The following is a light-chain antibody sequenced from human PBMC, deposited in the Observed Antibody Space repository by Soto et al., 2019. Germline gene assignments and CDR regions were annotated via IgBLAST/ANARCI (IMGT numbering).Light chain of an antibody. CDR3: AAWDDSLSGPV. J-gene: IGLJ3*02. V-gene: IGLV1-47*01. CDR1: SSNIGSNY. Sequence: QSVLTQPPSASGTPGQRVTISCSGSSSNIGSNYVYWYQQLPGTAPKLLIYRNNQWPSGVPDRFSGSKSDTSASLAISGLRSEDEADYYCAAWDDSLSGPVFGGGTKLTVL. CDR2: RNN.